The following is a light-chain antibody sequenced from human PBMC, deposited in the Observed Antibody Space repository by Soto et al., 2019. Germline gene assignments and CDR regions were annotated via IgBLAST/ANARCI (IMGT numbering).Light chain of an antibody. V-gene: IGKV3-20*01. CDR1: ESVSSRY. Sequence: NVLTQSPGTLSLSPGERATLSCRASESVSSRYLAWYQQKPGQAPRFLIYGASSRATGIPDRFSGSGCGTDFTLTISSLEAEDFAVYYSQQYGRAITFGGGTKVEIK. CDR3: QQYGRAIT. CDR2: GAS. J-gene: IGKJ4*01.